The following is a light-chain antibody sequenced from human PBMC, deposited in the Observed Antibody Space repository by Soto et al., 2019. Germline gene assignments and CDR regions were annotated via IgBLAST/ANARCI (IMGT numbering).Light chain of an antibody. V-gene: IGKV1-12*01. CDR2: TAS. CDR3: QQADSFPFT. Sequence: DIQMTQSPSSVSASVGDRVTIPCRASQDISRWLAWYQQKPGKAPKLLIYTASTLQGGVPSRFSGSGSGTDFPLTISSLQPEDFATYYCQQADSFPFTFGPGTKVNI. J-gene: IGKJ3*01. CDR1: QDISRW.